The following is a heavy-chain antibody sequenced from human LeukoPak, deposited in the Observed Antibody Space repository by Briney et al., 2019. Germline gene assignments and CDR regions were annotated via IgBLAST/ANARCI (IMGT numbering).Heavy chain of an antibody. D-gene: IGHD5-18*01. V-gene: IGHV4-39*07. CDR2: IYYSGST. J-gene: IGHJ3*02. CDR3: ARDQIQLWLADI. Sequence: SETLSLTCTVSGGSISSSSYYWGWIRQPPGKGLEWIGSIYYSGSTYYNPSLKSRVTISVDTSKNQFSLKLSSVTAADTAVYYCARDQIQLWLADIWGQGTMVTVSS. CDR1: GGSISSSSYY.